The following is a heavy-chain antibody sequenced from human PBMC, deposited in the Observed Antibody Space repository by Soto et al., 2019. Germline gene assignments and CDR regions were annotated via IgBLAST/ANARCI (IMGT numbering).Heavy chain of an antibody. D-gene: IGHD5-12*01. CDR1: GYRFTSYC. Sequence: GESLKISCEGSGYRFTSYCISWVRQMPGKGLEWMGRIDPDDSYTYYSPSFQGHVTISADKSISTAYLQWSSLKASDSAIYYCPRQIWAKGTATIIDYWGQGTLVTVSS. J-gene: IGHJ4*02. CDR3: PRQIWAKGTATIIDY. V-gene: IGHV5-10-1*01. CDR2: IDPDDSYT.